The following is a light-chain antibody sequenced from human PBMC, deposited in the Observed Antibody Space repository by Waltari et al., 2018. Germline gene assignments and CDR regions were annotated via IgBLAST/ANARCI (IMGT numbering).Light chain of an antibody. CDR2: EVT. V-gene: IGLV2-8*01. CDR3: SSYAHNNHFV. CDR1: NSDVGAYNY. J-gene: IGLJ1*01. Sequence: QSVLTQPPSATGSPGQSVTISCTGTNSDVGAYNYVSWYQQPPGKVPKLLIYEVTKRPSGVPDRCSGSKSGNTASLTVSGLQADDEADYYCSSYAHNNHFVFGTGTKVTVL.